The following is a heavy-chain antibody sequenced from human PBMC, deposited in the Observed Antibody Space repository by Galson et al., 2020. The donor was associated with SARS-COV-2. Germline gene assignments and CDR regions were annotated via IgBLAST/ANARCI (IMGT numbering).Heavy chain of an antibody. Sequence: GGSLRLSCAASGFTFSSYGMHWVRQAPGKGLEWVAVISYDGSNKYYADSVKGRFTISRDNSKNTLYLQMNSLRAEDTAVYYCAKSLSGIAVAGRGWGQGTLVTVSS. CDR2: ISYDGSNK. J-gene: IGHJ4*02. V-gene: IGHV3-30*18. D-gene: IGHD6-19*01. CDR3: AKSLSGIAVAGRG. CDR1: GFTFSSYG.